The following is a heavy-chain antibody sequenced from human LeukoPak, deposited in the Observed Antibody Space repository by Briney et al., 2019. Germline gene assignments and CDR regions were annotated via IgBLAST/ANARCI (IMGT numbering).Heavy chain of an antibody. D-gene: IGHD6-19*01. V-gene: IGHV3-30*02. CDR2: IRYDGSNK. Sequence: GGSLRLSCAASGFTFNSYGMHSVRQAPGKGREWVAFIRYDGSNKYYAASVKGRFTISRSNSKDTLFLQMNSLRAEDTAVYYCAKDPLSRAVAGTMFDYWRKGTLVTVST. CDR1: GFTFNSYG. CDR3: AKDPLSRAVAGTMFDY. J-gene: IGHJ4*02.